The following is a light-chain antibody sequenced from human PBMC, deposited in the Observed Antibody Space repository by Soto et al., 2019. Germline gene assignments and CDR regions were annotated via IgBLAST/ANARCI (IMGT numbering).Light chain of an antibody. V-gene: IGKV1-39*01. CDR3: QQSRSTPYT. CDR1: QSISSS. J-gene: IGKJ2*01. CDR2: AAS. Sequence: DIQVTQSPPSLSASVGDRVTITCRASQSISSSLNWYQQKPGKAPKVLIHAASNLQSGVPSRFSGSGSGTDFTLTISSLQPEDFASYFCQQSRSTPYTFGQRTKMEIK.